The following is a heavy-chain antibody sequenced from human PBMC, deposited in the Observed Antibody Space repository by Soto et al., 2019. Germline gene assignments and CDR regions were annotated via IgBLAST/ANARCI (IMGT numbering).Heavy chain of an antibody. J-gene: IGHJ4*02. Sequence: GESLKISCNGSGYSFTIYWIGWVRQMPGKGLEWMGIIYPGDSDTRYSPSFQGQVTISADKSISTAYLQWSSLKASDTAMYYCATQRGPSSSPFDYWGQGTLVTVSS. CDR3: ATQRGPSSSPFDY. V-gene: IGHV5-51*01. D-gene: IGHD6-6*01. CDR2: IYPGDSDT. CDR1: GYSFTIYW.